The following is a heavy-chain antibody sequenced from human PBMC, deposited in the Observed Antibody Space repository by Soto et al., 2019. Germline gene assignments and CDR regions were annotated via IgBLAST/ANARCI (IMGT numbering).Heavy chain of an antibody. V-gene: IGHV4-59*01. CDR2: IYYSGST. CDR1: GGSISSYY. D-gene: IGHD4-4*01. J-gene: IGHJ6*02. CDR3: ARDTVRGGMDV. Sequence: PSETLSLTCTVSGGSISSYYWSWIRQPPGKGLEWIGYIYYSGSTNYNPSLKSRVTISVDTSKNQFSLKLSSVTAADTAVYYCARDTVRGGMDVWGQGTTVTVSS.